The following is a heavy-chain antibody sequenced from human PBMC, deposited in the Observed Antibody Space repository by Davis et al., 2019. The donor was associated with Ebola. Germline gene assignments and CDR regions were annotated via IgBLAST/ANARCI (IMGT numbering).Heavy chain of an antibody. D-gene: IGHD6-19*01. J-gene: IGHJ5*02. CDR3: ARHQYPTYSSGLECFDP. CDR1: GGSISSSSYY. CDR2: IFYSGNT. Sequence: PGGSLRLSCSVSGGSISSSSYYWGWIRQPPGKGLEWIGSIFYSGNTYYNPSLKSRVTISVDTSNHQFSLKLSSVIAADTAVYYCARHQYPTYSSGLECFDPWGQGTLVTVSS. V-gene: IGHV4-39*01.